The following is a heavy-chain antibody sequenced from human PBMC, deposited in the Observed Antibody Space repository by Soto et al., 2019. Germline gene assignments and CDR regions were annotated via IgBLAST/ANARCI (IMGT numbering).Heavy chain of an antibody. CDR3: ARLYTTSRVGAWFDP. CDR2: ISAGSAAI. J-gene: IGHJ5*02. CDR1: GFIFSTYT. V-gene: IGHV3-48*02. D-gene: IGHD3-16*01. Sequence: EGQLVESGGGLVLPGGSLRLSCAASGFIFSTYTLNWVRQAPGKGLEWVSYISAGSAAIHYADSVKGRFTVSRDNAKNSLFLQMNSLRDEDTAVYYCARLYTTSRVGAWFDPWGQGTLVTVSS.